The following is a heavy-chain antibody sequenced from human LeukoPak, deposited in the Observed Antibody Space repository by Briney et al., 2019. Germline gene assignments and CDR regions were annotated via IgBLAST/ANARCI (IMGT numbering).Heavy chain of an antibody. CDR3: ARDGPAGDTATY. D-gene: IGHD5-18*01. CDR1: GFTFSSYS. V-gene: IGHV3-21*01. J-gene: IGHJ4*02. Sequence: GGSLRLSCAASGFTFSSYSMNWVRQAPGKGLEWVSSISSSSSYIYYADSVKGRFTISRDNAKSSLYLQMNSLRAEDTAVYYCARDGPAGDTATYWGQGTLVTVSS. CDR2: ISSSSSYI.